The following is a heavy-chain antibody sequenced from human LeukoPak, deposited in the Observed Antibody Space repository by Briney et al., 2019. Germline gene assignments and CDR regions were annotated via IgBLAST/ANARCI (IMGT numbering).Heavy chain of an antibody. V-gene: IGHV5-51*01. CDR2: IYPGDSDT. D-gene: IGHD5-18*01. CDR1: GYSFTSYW. J-gene: IGHJ4*02. CDR3: ARQNGGRGYSYGLQYYFDY. Sequence: GESLKISCKGSGYSFTSYWIGWVRQMPGKGLEWMGIIYPGDSDTRYSPSFQGQVTISADKSISTAYLQWSSLKASDTAMYYCARQNGGRGYSYGLQYYFDYWGQGTLVTVSS.